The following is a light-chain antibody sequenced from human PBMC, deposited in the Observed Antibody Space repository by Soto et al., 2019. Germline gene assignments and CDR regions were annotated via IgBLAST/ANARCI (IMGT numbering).Light chain of an antibody. Sequence: IQMTQSPSSLSASIGDRVTITCRASQDIRSDLGWYQQKPGKAPNLLIYAASSLQSGVPSRFAGSGSGIDFTLTITSLQPEDFATYYCLQDYDYPLTFGGGTKVEIK. CDR3: LQDYDYPLT. V-gene: IGKV1-6*01. J-gene: IGKJ4*01. CDR1: QDIRSD. CDR2: AAS.